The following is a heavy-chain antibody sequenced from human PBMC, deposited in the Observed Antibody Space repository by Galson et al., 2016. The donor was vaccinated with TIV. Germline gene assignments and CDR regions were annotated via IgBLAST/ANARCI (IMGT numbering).Heavy chain of an antibody. J-gene: IGHJ4*02. Sequence: SLRLSCAVSGFKFDDYAMQWARQFPGKGLEWVSIISWNSGYSGYADSVKGRFTVSRDNAKNSLFLQMNNLGAEDTAFYFCARGNHYYDNSGYAKFDYWGRGTLVTVSS. CDR1: GFKFDDYA. CDR2: ISWNSGYS. D-gene: IGHD3-22*01. V-gene: IGHV3-9*01. CDR3: ARGNHYYDNSGYAKFDY.